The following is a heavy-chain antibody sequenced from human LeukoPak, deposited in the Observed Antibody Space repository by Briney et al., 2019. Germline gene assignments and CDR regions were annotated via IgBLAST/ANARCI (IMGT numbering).Heavy chain of an antibody. Sequence: SETLSLTCAVSGGSISSSNWWSWVRQPPGKGLEWIGEIYHSGSTNYNPSLKSRVTISVDKSKNQFSLKLSSVTAADTAVYYCAREDCYGSGSYLYWGQGTLVTVSS. V-gene: IGHV4-4*02. D-gene: IGHD3-10*01. CDR2: IYHSGST. J-gene: IGHJ4*02. CDR3: AREDCYGSGSYLY. CDR1: GGSISSSNW.